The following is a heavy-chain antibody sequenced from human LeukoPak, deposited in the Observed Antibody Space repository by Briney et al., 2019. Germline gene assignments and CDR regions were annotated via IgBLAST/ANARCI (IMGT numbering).Heavy chain of an antibody. V-gene: IGHV5-51*01. D-gene: IGHD4-11*01. CDR1: GYSFTSYW. CDR3: ARYDYGNSGSDDYYYYMDV. J-gene: IGHJ6*03. CDR2: IYPGDSDT. Sequence: GESLKISCKGSGYSFTSYWIGWVRQMPGKGLEWMGIIYPGDSDTRYSPSFQGQVTISADKSISTAYLQWSSLKASDTAMYYCARYDYGNSGSDDYYYYMDVWGKGTTVTVSS.